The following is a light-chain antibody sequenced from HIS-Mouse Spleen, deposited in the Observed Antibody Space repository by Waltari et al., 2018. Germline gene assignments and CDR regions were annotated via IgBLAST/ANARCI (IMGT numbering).Light chain of an antibody. CDR3: SSYAGSNNLV. V-gene: IGLV2-8*01. Sequence: QSALTQPPSASGSPGQSVTISCTGPSRDVGGYNYVSWYQQPPGKAPKLMIYEVSKRPSGVPDRFSGSKSGNTASLTVSGLQAEDEADYYCSSYAGSNNLVFGGGTKLTVL. J-gene: IGLJ2*01. CDR2: EVS. CDR1: SRDVGGYNY.